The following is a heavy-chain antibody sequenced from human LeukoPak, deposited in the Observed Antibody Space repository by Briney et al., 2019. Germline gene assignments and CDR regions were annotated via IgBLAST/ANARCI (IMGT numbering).Heavy chain of an antibody. J-gene: IGHJ4*02. Sequence: LETLCLSCTVSGGSTCSISMDWGCIRPPPGKGLEWIGNIYYTGSTYYNLSLKRRVTISVDTSKNQFSLKVNSVTASDTAVYYCVRRRITSWGMMDNWGQGTLVTVSS. V-gene: IGHV4-39*01. CDR1: GGSTCSISMD. CDR2: IYYTGST. D-gene: IGHD7-27*01. CDR3: VRRRITSWGMMDN.